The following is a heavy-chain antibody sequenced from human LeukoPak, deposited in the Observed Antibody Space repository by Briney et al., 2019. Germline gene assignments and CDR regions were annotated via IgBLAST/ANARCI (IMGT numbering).Heavy chain of an antibody. V-gene: IGHV3-30*03. J-gene: IGHJ4*02. Sequence: GGSLRLSCAASGFTFSTFVMHWVRQAPGKELEWVAVISYDGSNKYYAESVKGRFTISRDNSKNTLYLQMNSLRADDTAVYYCARSKAAVAGRRSVSGAIDYWGQGTLVTVSS. CDR1: GFTFSTFV. CDR3: ARSKAAVAGRRSVSGAIDY. CDR2: ISYDGSNK. D-gene: IGHD6-19*01.